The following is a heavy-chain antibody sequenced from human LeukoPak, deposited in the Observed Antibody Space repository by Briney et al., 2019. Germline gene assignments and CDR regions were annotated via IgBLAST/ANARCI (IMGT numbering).Heavy chain of an antibody. V-gene: IGHV3-7*01. Sequence: GWSLGRACATAGCTFNTYRMRWVRQAPGKGLEWVANIKQDGSEKYYVDSVKGRFTISRDNAKNSLYLQMNSLRAEDTAMYYCARDSAGNDYWGQGTLVTVSS. D-gene: IGHD6-13*01. CDR2: IKQDGSEK. J-gene: IGHJ4*02. CDR1: GCTFNTYR. CDR3: ARDSAGNDY.